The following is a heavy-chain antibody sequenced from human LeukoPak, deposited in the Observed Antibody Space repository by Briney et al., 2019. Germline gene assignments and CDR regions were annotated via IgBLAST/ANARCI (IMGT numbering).Heavy chain of an antibody. V-gene: IGHV4-30-4*01. J-gene: IGHJ4*02. CDR2: INHSGST. Sequence: SQTLSLTCTVSGGSISSGDYYWSWIRQPPGKGLEWIGEINHSGSTNYNPSLKSRVTISLDTSKNQFSLKLSSVTAADTAVYYCARAHYDFWSGYYTGPFDYWGQGTLVTVSS. D-gene: IGHD3-3*01. CDR1: GGSISSGDYY. CDR3: ARAHYDFWSGYYTGPFDY.